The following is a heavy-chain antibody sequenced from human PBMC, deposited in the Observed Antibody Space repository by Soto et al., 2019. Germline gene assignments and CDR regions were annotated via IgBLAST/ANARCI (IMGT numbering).Heavy chain of an antibody. J-gene: IGHJ4*02. CDR1: GDSISSGGYY. Sequence: QVQLQESGPGLVKSSQTLSLTCTVSGDSISSGGYYWSWIRQHPGKGLEWIAYIYYSGSTYYNPYLKSRFNISVDTSKNQFSLKLSSVNAADTAVYYCARSAARHSLDSWGQGTLVTVSS. CDR3: ARSAARHSLDS. D-gene: IGHD6-6*01. CDR2: IYYSGST. V-gene: IGHV4-31*03.